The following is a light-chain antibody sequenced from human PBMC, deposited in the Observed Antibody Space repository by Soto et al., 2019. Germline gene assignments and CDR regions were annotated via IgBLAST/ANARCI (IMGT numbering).Light chain of an antibody. CDR1: QGISSA. Sequence: TQSPATLSASVGDRVTITCRASQGISSALAWYQQKPGKAPKLLIYDASSLESGVPSRFSGSGSGTDFTLTISSLQPEDFATYYCQQFNSYPPLTFGGGTKVEIK. J-gene: IGKJ4*01. CDR3: QQFNSYPPLT. V-gene: IGKV1-13*02. CDR2: DAS.